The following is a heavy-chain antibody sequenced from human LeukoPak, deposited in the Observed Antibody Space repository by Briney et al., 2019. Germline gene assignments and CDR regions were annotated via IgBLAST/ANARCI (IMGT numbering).Heavy chain of an antibody. Sequence: GGSLRLSCAASGFTFSSYAMNWVRQAPGKGLQWVSAIGSSGIGTYLADSVKGRFTISRDNSENTLYLEMNSLRAEDTAVYYCAKAHYYDNVGYCLPYYFDYWGQGALVTVSS. D-gene: IGHD3-22*01. V-gene: IGHV3-23*01. CDR1: GFTFSSYA. CDR3: AKAHYYDNVGYCLPYYFDY. CDR2: IGSSGIGT. J-gene: IGHJ4*02.